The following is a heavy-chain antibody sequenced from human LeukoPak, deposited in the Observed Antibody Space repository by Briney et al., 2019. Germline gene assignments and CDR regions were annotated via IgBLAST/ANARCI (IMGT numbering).Heavy chain of an antibody. CDR1: GFTFSSYA. D-gene: IGHD2-8*01. CDR3: TRGGASTSYYWFY. Sequence: GGSLRLSCAASGFTFSSYAMTWVRQAPGKGLEWVANIKKDGSEKFYVDSVKGRFTISRDNAKSSLYLQMDSLRGEDTAVYYCTRGGASTSYYWFYWGQGTLVTVSS. J-gene: IGHJ4*02. CDR2: IKKDGSEK. V-gene: IGHV3-7*03.